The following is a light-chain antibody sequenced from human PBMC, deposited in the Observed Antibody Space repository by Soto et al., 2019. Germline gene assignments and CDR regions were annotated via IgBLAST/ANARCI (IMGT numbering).Light chain of an antibody. CDR1: QGVSAY. J-gene: IGKJ2*01. Sequence: DIQMTQSPSSLSASVGDRVTITCRASQGVSAYLLWYQQTQGRAPKLLIYAASNLVSGVPSRFSGSGSETNFTLSISSLQTEDFANYYGQQSYRTPHTFGQGTKLETK. CDR3: QQSYRTPHT. CDR2: AAS. V-gene: IGKV1-39*01.